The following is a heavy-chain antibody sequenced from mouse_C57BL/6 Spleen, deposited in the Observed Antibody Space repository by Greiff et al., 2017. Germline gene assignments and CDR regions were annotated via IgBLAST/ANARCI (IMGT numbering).Heavy chain of an antibody. CDR1: GYTFTSYW. CDR3: ARDYGRIYYAMDY. J-gene: IGHJ4*01. CDR2: IDPSDSYT. Sequence: QVQLQQPGAELVMPGASVKLSCKASGYTFTSYWMHWVKQRPGQGLEWIGEIDPSDSYTNYNQKFKGKSTLTVDKSSSTAYLQLSSLTSEDSAVYYCARDYGRIYYAMDYWGQGTSVTVSS. D-gene: IGHD1-1*02. V-gene: IGHV1-69*01.